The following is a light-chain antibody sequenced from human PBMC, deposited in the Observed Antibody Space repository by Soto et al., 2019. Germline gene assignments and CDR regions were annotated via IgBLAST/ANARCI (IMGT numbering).Light chain of an antibody. CDR2: KAS. CDR1: QSISSW. J-gene: IGKJ1*01. V-gene: IGKV1-5*03. Sequence: DIQMTPSPSTLSASVGARVTITCRASQSISSWLAGYQQKPVKAPKLLIYKASSLESGVPSRFSGSGSGTEHTLTISSLQPDDFATYYCQQYNSYWTFGQGTKVEIK. CDR3: QQYNSYWT.